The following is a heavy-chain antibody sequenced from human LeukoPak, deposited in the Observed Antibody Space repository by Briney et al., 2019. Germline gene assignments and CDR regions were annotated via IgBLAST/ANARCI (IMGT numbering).Heavy chain of an antibody. CDR1: GGSISSGGYY. CDR2: IYYSGST. J-gene: IGHJ6*04. V-gene: IGHV4-31*03. CDR3: ARDSPPWIAAAGTDYYYGMDV. D-gene: IGHD6-13*01. Sequence: PSQTLSLTCTVSGGSISSGGYYWSWIRQHPGKGLEWIGYIYYSGSTYYNPSLKGRVTISVDTSKNQFSLKLSSVTAADTAVYYCARDSPPWIAAAGTDYYYGMDVWGKGTTVTVSS.